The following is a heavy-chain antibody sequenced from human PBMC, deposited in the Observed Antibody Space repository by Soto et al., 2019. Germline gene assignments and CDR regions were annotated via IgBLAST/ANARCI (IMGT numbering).Heavy chain of an antibody. CDR1: GYTFTSYY. D-gene: IGHD3-22*01. CDR2: INPSGGST. Sequence: ASVKVSCKASGYTFTSYYVHWVRQAPGQGLEWMGIINPSGGSTSYAQKFQGRVTMTRDTSTSTVYMELSSLRSEDTAVYYCSSSYCDGSGHPGFAYWGQGTLVTVPQ. J-gene: IGHJ4*02. CDR3: SSSYCDGSGHPGFAY. V-gene: IGHV1-46*01.